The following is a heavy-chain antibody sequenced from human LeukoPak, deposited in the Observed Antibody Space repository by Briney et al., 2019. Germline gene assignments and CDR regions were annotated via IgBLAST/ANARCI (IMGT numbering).Heavy chain of an antibody. Sequence: GGSLRLSCVGSGSTFSSYWMSWVRQAPGKGLEWVANIKQDGSEKYYVDSVKGRFTISRDNAKNSLFLQMNSLRAEDTAVYYCAGYCNGGDCSSVDYWGQGTLVTVSS. CDR3: AGYCNGGDCSSVDY. CDR1: GSTFSSYW. J-gene: IGHJ4*02. V-gene: IGHV3-7*03. D-gene: IGHD2-15*01. CDR2: IKQDGSEK.